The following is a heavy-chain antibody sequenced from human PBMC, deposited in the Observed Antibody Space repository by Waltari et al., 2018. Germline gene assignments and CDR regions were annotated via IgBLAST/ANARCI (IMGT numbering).Heavy chain of an antibody. Sequence: QVQLQESGPGLVKPSETLSLTCAVSGYSISSGYYWGWIRQPPGKGLEWIGSIYHSGSTYYNPSLKSRVTISVDTSKNQFSLKLSSVTAADTAVYYCARQKRGGEFDYWGQGTLVTVSS. CDR2: IYHSGST. J-gene: IGHJ4*02. CDR3: ARQKRGGEFDY. V-gene: IGHV4-38-2*01. CDR1: GYSISSGYY. D-gene: IGHD7-27*01.